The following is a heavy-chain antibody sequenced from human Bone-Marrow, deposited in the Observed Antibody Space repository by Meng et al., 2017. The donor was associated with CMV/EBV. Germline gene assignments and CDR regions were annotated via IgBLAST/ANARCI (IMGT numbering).Heavy chain of an antibody. CDR1: GGSISSGGYY. CDR2: IYYSGST. J-gene: IGHJ6*02. CDR3: ARDRGYSYGFYYYGMDF. D-gene: IGHD5-18*01. V-gene: IGHV4-31*03. Sequence: SETLSLTCTVSGGSISSGGYYWSWIRQHPGKGLEWIGYIYYSGSTYYNPSLKSRVTISVDTSKNQFSLKLSSVTAADTAVYYCARDRGYSYGFYYYGMDFWGQGTTVTVSS.